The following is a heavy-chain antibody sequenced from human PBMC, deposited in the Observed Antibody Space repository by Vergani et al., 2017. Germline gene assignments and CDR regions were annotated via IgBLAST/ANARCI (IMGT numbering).Heavy chain of an antibody. CDR3: ATHLISVPGRLXY. Sequence: QVQLVQSGAEVKKPGSSVKVSCKASGGTFRTYDINWVRKAPGQGLEWVGGIIPMFGTVSYSQKFQGRVTITADESTTTAYMELSSLRSEDTAVDYCATHLISVPGRLXYWGQGTLVTVSS. D-gene: IGHD6-13*01. J-gene: IGHJ4*02. CDR1: GGTFRTYD. V-gene: IGHV1-69*01. CDR2: IIPMFGTV.